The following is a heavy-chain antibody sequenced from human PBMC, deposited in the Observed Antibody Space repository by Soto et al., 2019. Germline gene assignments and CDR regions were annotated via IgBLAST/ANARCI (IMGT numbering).Heavy chain of an antibody. CDR1: GFTFSSYA. CDR2: ISGSGGST. D-gene: IGHD3-3*01. Sequence: GGSLRLSCAASGFTFSSYAMSWVRQAPGKGLEWVSAISGSGGSTYYADSVKGRFTISRDNSKNTLYLQMNSLRAEDTAVYYCAKAYTYYDFWSGPEGNWFDPWGQGTLVTVSS. J-gene: IGHJ5*02. V-gene: IGHV3-23*01. CDR3: AKAYTYYDFWSGPEGNWFDP.